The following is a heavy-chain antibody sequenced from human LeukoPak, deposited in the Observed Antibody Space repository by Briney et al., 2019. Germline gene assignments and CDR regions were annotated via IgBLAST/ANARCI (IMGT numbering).Heavy chain of an antibody. CDR3: ASYGGNSVGDAFDI. Sequence: SCKASGGTFSSYAMHWVRQAPGKGLEWVAVISYDGSNKYYADSVKGRFTISRDNSKNTLYLQMNSLRAEDTAVYYCASYGGNSVGDAFDIWGQGTMVTVSS. J-gene: IGHJ3*02. CDR1: GGTFSSYA. D-gene: IGHD4-23*01. V-gene: IGHV3-30-3*01. CDR2: ISYDGSNK.